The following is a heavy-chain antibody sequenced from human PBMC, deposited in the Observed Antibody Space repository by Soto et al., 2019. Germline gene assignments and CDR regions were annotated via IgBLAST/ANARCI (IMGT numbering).Heavy chain of an antibody. Sequence: GASVKVSCKASGYTFTSYGISWVRQAPGQGLEWMGWISAYNGNTNYAQKLQGRVTMTTDTSTSTAYMELRSPRSDDTAVYYCARDRLGIFGVVIIDFDYWGQGTLVTVSS. CDR3: ARDRLGIFGVVIIDFDY. CDR1: GYTFTSYG. D-gene: IGHD3-3*01. V-gene: IGHV1-18*01. J-gene: IGHJ4*02. CDR2: ISAYNGNT.